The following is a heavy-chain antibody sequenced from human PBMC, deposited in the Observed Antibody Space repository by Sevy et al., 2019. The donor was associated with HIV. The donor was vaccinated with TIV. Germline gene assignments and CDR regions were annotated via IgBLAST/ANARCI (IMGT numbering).Heavy chain of an antibody. D-gene: IGHD2-21*01. V-gene: IGHV3-33*01. CDR3: ARGPSLIVAGAAGYLDY. Sequence: GGSLRLSCTASGFTFSNFGIHWVRQAPGKGLQWVALMWYDGNNKYYADSVKGRFTISRDSSKNTVYLQTNNLRAEDTAMYYCARGPSLIVAGAAGYLDYWGQGTLVTVSS. CDR1: GFTFSNFG. J-gene: IGHJ4*02. CDR2: MWYDGNNK.